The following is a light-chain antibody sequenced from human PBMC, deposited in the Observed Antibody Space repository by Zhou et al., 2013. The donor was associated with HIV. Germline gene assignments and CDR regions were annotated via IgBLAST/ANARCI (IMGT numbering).Light chain of an antibody. CDR3: QQYNGYPYT. V-gene: IGKV1-5*03. CDR1: QSIGTR. CDR2: KAS. Sequence: DIQMTQSPSTLSASVGDRVTITCRASQSIGTRLAWYQQKPGKAPKLLIYKASSLESGVPSRFNGSRSGTEFTLTISSLQPDDFATYYCQQYNGYPYTFGQGTKLEIK. J-gene: IGKJ2*01.